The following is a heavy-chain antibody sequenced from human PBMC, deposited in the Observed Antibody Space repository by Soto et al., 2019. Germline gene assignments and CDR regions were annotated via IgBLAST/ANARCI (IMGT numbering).Heavy chain of an antibody. CDR1: GDSISSYY. V-gene: IGHV4-4*07. Sequence: GTLSLTCTVSGDSISSYYWSWIRQPAGKGLEWIGRIYSSGSTNYNPSLKSRVSMSVDTSKNQFSLKLRSVTAADTAVYYCARDSQKVGTTRLYFGLWGRGTLVTVSS. D-gene: IGHD1-26*01. J-gene: IGHJ2*01. CDR3: ARDSQKVGTTRLYFGL. CDR2: IYSSGST.